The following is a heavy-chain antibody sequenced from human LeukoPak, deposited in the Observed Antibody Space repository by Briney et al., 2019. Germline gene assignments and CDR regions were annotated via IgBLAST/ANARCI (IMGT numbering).Heavy chain of an antibody. J-gene: IGHJ4*02. Sequence: KPSETLSLTCTVSGGSISSSSYYWGWIRQPPGKGLEWIGSIYYSGSTYYNPSLKSRVTISVDTSKNQLSLKLSSVTAADTAVYYCASTDYYDSSGYYWGQGTLVTVSS. CDR2: IYYSGST. D-gene: IGHD3-22*01. CDR3: ASTDYYDSSGYY. CDR1: GGSISSSSYY. V-gene: IGHV4-39*01.